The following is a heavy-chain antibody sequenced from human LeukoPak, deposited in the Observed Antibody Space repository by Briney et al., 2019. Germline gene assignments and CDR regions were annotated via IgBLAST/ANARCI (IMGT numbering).Heavy chain of an antibody. CDR1: GYTFTSYG. J-gene: IGHJ3*02. CDR2: ISAYNGNT. Sequence: EASVKVSCKASGYTFTSYGISWVRQAPGQGLEWMGWISAYNGNTNYAQKLQGRVTMTTDTSTSTAYMELRSLRSDDTAVYYCARGPFYYYDSSGYNEGGAFDIWGQGTMVTVSS. D-gene: IGHD3-22*01. CDR3: ARGPFYYYDSSGYNEGGAFDI. V-gene: IGHV1-18*01.